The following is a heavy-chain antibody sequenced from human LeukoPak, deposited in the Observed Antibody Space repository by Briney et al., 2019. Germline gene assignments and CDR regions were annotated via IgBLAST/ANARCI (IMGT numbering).Heavy chain of an antibody. Sequence: SETLSLTCAVSGGSFSAFFWRWIRQPPGKGLEWIGDVGHSGSADYNPSLKSRVTVSADPSKTQFSLKLTSVTAADTAVYYCATRGDYSDTCGNSYDALDIWGQGTMVTVSS. CDR3: ATRGDYSDTCGNSYDALDI. D-gene: IGHD3-22*01. V-gene: IGHV4-34*01. J-gene: IGHJ3*02. CDR1: GGSFSAFF. CDR2: VGHSGSA.